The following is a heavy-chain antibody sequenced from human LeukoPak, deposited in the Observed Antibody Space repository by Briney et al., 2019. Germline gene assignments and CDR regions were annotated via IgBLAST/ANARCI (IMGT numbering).Heavy chain of an antibody. CDR2: ISYDGRNE. CDR3: ARGGDYGSGSFRWRHFDS. J-gene: IGHJ4*02. V-gene: IGHV3-30*19. D-gene: IGHD3-10*01. Sequence: GKSLRLSCAASGFTFSSYGMHWVRQAPGKGLEWVAVISYDGRNENYADSVKGRFTISRDNPKNTLYLQMNSLSTEDTAVYYCARGGDYGSGSFRWRHFDSWGQGTLVTVSS. CDR1: GFTFSSYG.